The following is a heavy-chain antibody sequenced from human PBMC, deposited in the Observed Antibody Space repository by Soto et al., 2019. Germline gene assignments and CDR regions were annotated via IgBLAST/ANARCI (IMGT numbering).Heavy chain of an antibody. CDR2: ISYDGSDK. J-gene: IGHJ4*02. CDR1: GFTFSYYA. V-gene: IGHV3-30*18. D-gene: IGHD3-16*02. CDR3: AKGLGELSPESYDY. Sequence: QVQLVESGGGMVQPGRSLRLSCAASGFTFSYYAMHWVRQAPGKGLEWVAVISYDGSDKYYADSVKGRFTISRDNSRNTLNLQMNSLRADDTAVYYCAKGLGELSPESYDYWGQGTLITVSS.